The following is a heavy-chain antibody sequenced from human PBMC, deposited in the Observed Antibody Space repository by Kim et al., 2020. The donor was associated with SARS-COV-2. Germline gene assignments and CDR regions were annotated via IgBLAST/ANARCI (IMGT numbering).Heavy chain of an antibody. J-gene: IGHJ4*02. V-gene: IGHV6-1*01. D-gene: IGHD6-13*01. Sequence: VSVKSRININPDTSKNQFSLQLNSVTPEDTAVYYCARVSVRRAAAGTFDYWGQGTLVTVSS. CDR3: ARVSVRRAAAGTFDY.